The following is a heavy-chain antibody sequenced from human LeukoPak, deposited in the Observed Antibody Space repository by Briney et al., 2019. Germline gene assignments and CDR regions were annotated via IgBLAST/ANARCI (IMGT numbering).Heavy chain of an antibody. CDR2: IKQDGSEK. V-gene: IGHV3-7*03. CDR3: ARSSMITFGGVIVKAFDI. CDR1: GFPFSSYW. J-gene: IGHJ3*02. Sequence: GGSLRLSCAASGFPFSSYWMSWVRQAPGKGLEWVANIKQDGSEKYYVDSVKGRFTISRDNTKNSLYLQMNSLRAEDTAVYYCARSSMITFGGVIVKAFDIWGQGTMVTVSS. D-gene: IGHD3-16*02.